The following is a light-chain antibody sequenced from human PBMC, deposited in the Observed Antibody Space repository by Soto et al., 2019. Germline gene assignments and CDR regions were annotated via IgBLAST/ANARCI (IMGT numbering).Light chain of an antibody. Sequence: DTQMTQSPSSLSASVGDRVTITCQASQDITNFLNWYQQKPGEAPKVLIYDVSNLHSGVPSRFSGSGSRTHFSLTITSLQPEDFATYYCQQYDSVPITFGQGTRL. CDR1: QDITNF. V-gene: IGKV1-33*01. CDR2: DVS. J-gene: IGKJ5*01. CDR3: QQYDSVPIT.